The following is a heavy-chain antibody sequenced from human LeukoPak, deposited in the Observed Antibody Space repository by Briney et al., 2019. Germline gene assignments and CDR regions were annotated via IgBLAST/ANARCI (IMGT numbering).Heavy chain of an antibody. CDR1: GFTFSSYA. CDR2: ISGSGGST. J-gene: IGHJ4*02. V-gene: IGHV3-23*01. Sequence: AGGSLRLSCAASGFTFSSYAMSWVRQAPGKGLEWVSAISGSGGSTYYADSVKGRFTISRDNSKNTLYLQMNSLRAEDTAVYYCEKDQGPIVGARRGFFDYWGQGTLVTVSS. CDR3: EKDQGPIVGARRGFFDY. D-gene: IGHD1-26*01.